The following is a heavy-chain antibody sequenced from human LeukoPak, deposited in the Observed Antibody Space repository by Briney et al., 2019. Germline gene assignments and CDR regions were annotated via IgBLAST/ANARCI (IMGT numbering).Heavy chain of an antibody. CDR2: IIPIFGTA. Sequence: SVKVSCKASGGTFSSYAISWVRQAPGQGLEWMGGIIPIFGTANYAQKFQGRVTITADKSTSTAYMELSSLRSEDTAVYYCARDRTIDDILSLDYCGQGTLVTVSS. D-gene: IGHD3-9*01. V-gene: IGHV1-69*06. CDR1: GGTFSSYA. J-gene: IGHJ4*02. CDR3: ARDRTIDDILSLDY.